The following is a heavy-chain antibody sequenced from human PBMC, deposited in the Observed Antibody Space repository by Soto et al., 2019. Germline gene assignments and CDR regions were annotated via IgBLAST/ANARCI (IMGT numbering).Heavy chain of an antibody. CDR1: GYTFTGYY. J-gene: IGHJ4*02. Sequence: ASVEVSCKASGYTFTGYYMHWVRQAPGQGLEWMGWINPNSGGTNYAQKFQGWVTMTRDTSISTAYMELSRLRSDDTAVYYCARGMPGIAAAGTKEVDYWGQGTLVTVSS. V-gene: IGHV1-2*04. D-gene: IGHD6-13*01. CDR2: INPNSGGT. CDR3: ARGMPGIAAAGTKEVDY.